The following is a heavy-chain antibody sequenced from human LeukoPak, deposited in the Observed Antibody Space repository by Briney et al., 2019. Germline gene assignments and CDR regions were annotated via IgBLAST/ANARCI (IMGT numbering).Heavy chain of an antibody. D-gene: IGHD6-13*01. CDR3: ARAPRDGSSWYYYYYMDV. CDR1: GGSISSGDYY. Sequence: SQTLSLICTVSGGSISSGDYYWSWIRQPPGKGLEWIGYIYYSGSTYYNPSLKSRVTISVDTSKNQFSLKLSSVTAADTAVYYCARAPRDGSSWYYYYYMDVWGKGTTVTVSS. V-gene: IGHV4-30-4*08. CDR2: IYYSGST. J-gene: IGHJ6*03.